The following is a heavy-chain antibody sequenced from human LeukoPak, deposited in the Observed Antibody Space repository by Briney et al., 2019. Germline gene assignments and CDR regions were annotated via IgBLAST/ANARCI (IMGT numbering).Heavy chain of an antibody. D-gene: IGHD2-15*01. V-gene: IGHV4-38-2*01. CDR2: IYHSGST. J-gene: IGHJ4*02. CDR1: GYSISSGYY. CDR3: ARPRGSCSGGSCYYYYFDY. Sequence: PSETLSLTCAVSGYSISSGYYWGWIRQPPGKGLEWIGSIYHSGSTYYNPSLKSRVTISVDTSKNQFSLKLTSVTAADTAVYCCARPRGSCSGGSCYYYYFDYWGQGTLVTVSS.